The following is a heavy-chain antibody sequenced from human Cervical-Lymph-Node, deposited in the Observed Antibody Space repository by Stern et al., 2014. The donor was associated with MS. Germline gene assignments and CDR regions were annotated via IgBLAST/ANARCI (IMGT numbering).Heavy chain of an antibody. CDR2: IIPMFGRS. CDR3: AERRDPRVGMDV. CDR1: GDTFSGYA. J-gene: IGHJ6*02. Sequence: QMQLVQSGSEVKKPGTSVKVSCKNSGDTFSGYAITWVRQAPGQGLEWVGGIIPMFGRSHYAQKYQGRVTITTDTTANTAYMELNNLTYEDTAVYYCAERRDPRVGMDVWGHGTTFTV. V-gene: IGHV1-69*06. D-gene: IGHD2-21*02.